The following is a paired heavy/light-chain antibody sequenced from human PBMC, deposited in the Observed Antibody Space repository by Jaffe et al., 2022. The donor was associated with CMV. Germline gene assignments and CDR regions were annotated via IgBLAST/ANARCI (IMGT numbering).Light chain of an antibody. CDR3: QQYFSPPPIT. CDR2: WAS. J-gene: IGKJ5*01. Sequence: DIVLTQSPDSLALSLGERATINCKSSRSIFYDSTNKNYLAWYQQKPGQPPKLLIYWASTRESGVPDRFIGSGSGTDFSLTISSLQPEDLAVYYCQQYFSPPPITFGQGTRLEI. V-gene: IGKV4-1*01. CDR1: RSIFYDSTNKNY.
Heavy chain of an antibody. CDR2: VSWNGGSI. V-gene: IGHV3-9*01. Sequence: EVQLVESGGGLVQPGGSLRLSCVASGFTFDDYAMHWVRQVPGKGLEWVSGVSWNGGSIGYVDSVEGRFTISRDDAKSSLYLQMNSLRTEDAALYYCAKDVGANWGFSAISQWGQGTLVTVSS. J-gene: IGHJ4*02. CDR1: GFTFDDYA. CDR3: AKDVGANWGFSAISQ. D-gene: IGHD7-27*01.